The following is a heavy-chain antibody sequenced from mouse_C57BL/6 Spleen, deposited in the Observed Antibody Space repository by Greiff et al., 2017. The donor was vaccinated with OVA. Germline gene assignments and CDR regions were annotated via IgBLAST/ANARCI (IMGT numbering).Heavy chain of an antibody. CDR3: ARYSNYDAMDY. Sequence: VQLQQSGAELVMPGASVKLSCKASGYTFTSYWMHWVKQRPGQGLEWIGEIDPSDSYTNYNQKFKGKSTLTVDKSSSTAYMQLSSLTSEDSAVYYCARYSNYDAMDYWGQGTSVTVSS. CDR2: IDPSDSYT. J-gene: IGHJ4*01. V-gene: IGHV1-69*01. D-gene: IGHD2-5*01. CDR1: GYTFTSYW.